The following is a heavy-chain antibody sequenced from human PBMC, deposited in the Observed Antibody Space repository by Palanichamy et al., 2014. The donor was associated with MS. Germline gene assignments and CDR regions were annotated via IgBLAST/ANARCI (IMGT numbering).Heavy chain of an antibody. J-gene: IGHJ4*02. CDR3: GKDRGYTGYDEAVEY. Sequence: EVQLVESGGGLVQPGGSLRLSCEASGFTFDNFAMTWVRRAPGKGLEWVSSLSGSGASTYYADSVKGRFTISRDNSTSTLSLQMTSLRAEDTATYYCGKDRGYTGYDEAVEYWGQGTLVRVSS. CDR2: LSGSGAST. D-gene: IGHD5-12*01. V-gene: IGHV3-23*04. CDR1: GFTFDNFA.